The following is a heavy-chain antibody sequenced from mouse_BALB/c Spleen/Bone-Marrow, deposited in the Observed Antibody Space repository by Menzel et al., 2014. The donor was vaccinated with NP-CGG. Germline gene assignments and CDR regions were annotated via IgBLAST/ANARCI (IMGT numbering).Heavy chain of an antibody. CDR1: GYAFSIYW. CDR3: ARGGISIDY. CDR2: IYPGDDDT. Sequence: VQLVESGAELARPGSSVKISCKASGYAFSIYWMNWVKQRPGQGLEWIGQIYPGDDDTDYNGKFKGKATLTADRSSSTAYMQLNSLTSEDSAVYFCARGGISIDYWGQGTTLTVSS. V-gene: IGHV1-80*01. J-gene: IGHJ2*01.